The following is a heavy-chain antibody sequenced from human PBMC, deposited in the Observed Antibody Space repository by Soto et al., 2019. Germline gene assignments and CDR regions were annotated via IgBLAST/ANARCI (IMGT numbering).Heavy chain of an antibody. J-gene: IGHJ4*02. CDR3: ARAYRINGWSDYFFDY. D-gene: IGHD6-19*01. CDR1: GDSLSGGDYY. CDR2: IYYTGFT. Sequence: SETLSLTCTVSGDSLSGGDYYWSWIRQPPGKGLEWIGDIYYTGFTFYNPSLKSRLTISLDSSKNQFSLRLNSVTAADTAVYFCARAYRINGWSDYFFDYWGQGTLVTVS. V-gene: IGHV4-30-4*08.